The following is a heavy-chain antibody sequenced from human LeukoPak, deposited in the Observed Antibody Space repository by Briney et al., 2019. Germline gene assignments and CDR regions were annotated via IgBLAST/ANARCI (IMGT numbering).Heavy chain of an antibody. J-gene: IGHJ4*02. D-gene: IGHD3-22*01. Sequence: GGSLRLSCAASGFTFSIYAMSWVRQAPGKGLQWVSSITSRGESTWYVDSVKGRFTISRDNSENTLYLQMNSLRAEDTAIYYCVRDRPNYYDSSGHYYRRDGDYWGQGTLVTVSS. V-gene: IGHV3-23*01. CDR1: GFTFSIYA. CDR2: ITSRGEST. CDR3: VRDRPNYYDSSGHYYRRDGDY.